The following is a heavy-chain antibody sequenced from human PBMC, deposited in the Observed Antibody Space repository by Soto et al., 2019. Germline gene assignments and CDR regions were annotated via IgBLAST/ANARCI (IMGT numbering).Heavy chain of an antibody. CDR2: IDWDDDK. V-gene: IGHV2-70*01. CDR3: ARTPSRYYYDSSGYYVLYYGMDV. CDR1: GFSLSTSGMC. D-gene: IGHD3-22*01. Sequence: SGPTPVNPTQTLTLTCTFSGFSLSTSGMCVSWIRQPPGKALEWLALIDWDDDKYYSTSLKTRLTISKDTSKNQVVLTMTNMDPVDTATYYCARTPSRYYYDSSGYYVLYYGMDVWGQGTTVTVSS. J-gene: IGHJ6*02.